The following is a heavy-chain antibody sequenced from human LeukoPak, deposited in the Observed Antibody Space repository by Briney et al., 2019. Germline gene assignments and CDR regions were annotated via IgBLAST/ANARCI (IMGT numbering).Heavy chain of an antibody. D-gene: IGHD3-3*01. CDR1: GGSISSYY. Sequence: SETLSLTCTVSGGSISSYYWSWIRQPPGKGLEWIGYIYYSGSTNYNPSLKSRVTISVDTSKNQFSLKLSSVTAADTAVYYCARGVYDFWSGYNNWFDPWGQGTLVTVSS. V-gene: IGHV4-59*01. CDR3: ARGVYDFWSGYNNWFDP. CDR2: IYYSGST. J-gene: IGHJ5*02.